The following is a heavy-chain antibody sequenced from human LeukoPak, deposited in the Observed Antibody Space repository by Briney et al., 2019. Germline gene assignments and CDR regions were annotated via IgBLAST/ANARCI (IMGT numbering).Heavy chain of an antibody. V-gene: IGHV4-39*01. Sequence: SETLSLTCTVSGGSISSSSYYWGWIRQPPGKGLEWIGSIYYSGSTCYNPSLKSRVTISVDTSKNQFSLKLSSVPPADTSVYYCARLGYCSGGSCYDFDYWGQGTLVTVSS. CDR2: IYYSGST. D-gene: IGHD2-15*01. J-gene: IGHJ4*02. CDR1: GGSISSSSYY. CDR3: ARLGYCSGGSCYDFDY.